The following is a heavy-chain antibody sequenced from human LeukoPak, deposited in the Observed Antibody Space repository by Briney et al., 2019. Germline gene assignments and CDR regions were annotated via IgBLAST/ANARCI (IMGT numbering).Heavy chain of an antibody. Sequence: ASVKVSCKASGYTFTGYYMHWVRQAPGQGLEWMGWINPNSGDTNYAQKFQGRVTMTRDTSISTAYVELSRLRSDDTAVYYCARGPYSSGYSTFDYWGQGTLVTVSS. CDR3: ARGPYSSGYSTFDY. J-gene: IGHJ4*02. CDR1: GYTFTGYY. D-gene: IGHD6-19*01. V-gene: IGHV1-2*02. CDR2: INPNSGDT.